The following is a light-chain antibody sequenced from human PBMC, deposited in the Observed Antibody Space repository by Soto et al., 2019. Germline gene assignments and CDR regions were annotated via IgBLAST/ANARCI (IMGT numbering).Light chain of an antibody. J-gene: IGKJ1*01. CDR2: DAS. CDR3: QQYYSSWT. Sequence: DIQMTQSPSTLSASVGDRVTITCRASQSVGYWLAWYQQKPGKAPTFLVYDASNLHSGVPARFSGSGSGSEFTLTISSLQTDDFGTYYCQQYYSSWTFGQGTKVEIK. V-gene: IGKV1-5*01. CDR1: QSVGYW.